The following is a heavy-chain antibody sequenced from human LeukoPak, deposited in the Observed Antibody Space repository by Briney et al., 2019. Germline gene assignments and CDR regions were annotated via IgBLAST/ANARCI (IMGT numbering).Heavy chain of an antibody. Sequence: GGSLRLSCAAPGFTFSSYAMHWVRQAPGKGLEWVAVISYDGSNKYYADSVKGRFTISRDNSKNTLYLQMNSLRAEDTAVYYCASCVQKNFDYWGQGTLVTVSS. CDR3: ASCVQKNFDY. J-gene: IGHJ4*02. CDR1: GFTFSSYA. CDR2: ISYDGSNK. V-gene: IGHV3-30*04. D-gene: IGHD5/OR15-5a*01.